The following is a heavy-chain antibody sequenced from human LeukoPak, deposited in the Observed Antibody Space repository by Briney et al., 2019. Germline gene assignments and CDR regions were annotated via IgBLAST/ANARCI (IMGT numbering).Heavy chain of an antibody. CDR3: ARGGLLWFGELLYHYGMDV. J-gene: IGHJ6*02. Sequence: SETLSLTCTVSGASISSYYWSWIRQPAGKGLEWIGRIYTSGSTNYNPSLKSRVTMSVDTSKNQFSLKLSSVTAADTAVYYCARGGLLWFGELLYHYGMDVWGQGTTVTVSS. CDR1: GASISSYY. CDR2: IYTSGST. D-gene: IGHD3-10*01. V-gene: IGHV4-4*07.